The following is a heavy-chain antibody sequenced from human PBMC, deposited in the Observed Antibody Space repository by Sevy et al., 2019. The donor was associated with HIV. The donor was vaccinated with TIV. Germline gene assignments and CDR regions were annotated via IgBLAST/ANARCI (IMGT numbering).Heavy chain of an antibody. CDR1: GGSISSGDYY. J-gene: IGHJ4*02. CDR3: AREKREASGWYLVDY. Sequence: SETLSLTCTVSGGSISSGDYYWSWIRQPPGKGLEWIGYVYYSGSTYYNPSLKSRVTISVDTSKNQFSLKLSSVTAADTAVYYCAREKREASGWYLVDYWGQGTLVTVSS. V-gene: IGHV4-30-4*01. CDR2: VYYSGST. D-gene: IGHD6-19*01.